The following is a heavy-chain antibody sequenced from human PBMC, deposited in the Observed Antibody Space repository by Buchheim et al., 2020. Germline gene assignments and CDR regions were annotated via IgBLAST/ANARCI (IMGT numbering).Heavy chain of an antibody. CDR3: ARDVYTKYIGY. V-gene: IGHV1-69*01. CDR1: GGTFSSYA. CDR2: IIPTHGTA. D-gene: IGHD5/OR15-5a*01. Sequence: VQLVQSGAEVKKPGSSVKVSCKASGGTFSSYAISWVRQAPGQGLEWMGGIIPTHGTANYAQRFLGRVTTTADETTSTACIELSSLTSEDTAVYYCARDVYTKYIGYWGQGTL. J-gene: IGHJ4*02.